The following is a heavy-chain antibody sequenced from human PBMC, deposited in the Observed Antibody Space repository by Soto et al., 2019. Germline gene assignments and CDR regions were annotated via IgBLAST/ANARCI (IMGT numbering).Heavy chain of an antibody. Sequence: GGSLRLSCAASGFTLSTYDMHWVRQATGKGLEWVAALSYAGDTYYPGSVKGRFTVSREGAKNSLYLQMNSLTAGDTAVYYCAKTLGSASWYSLSVDVWGKGTTVTVSS. D-gene: IGHD6-13*01. J-gene: IGHJ6*04. V-gene: IGHV3-13*01. CDR2: LSYAGDT. CDR1: GFTLSTYD. CDR3: AKTLGSASWYSLSVDV.